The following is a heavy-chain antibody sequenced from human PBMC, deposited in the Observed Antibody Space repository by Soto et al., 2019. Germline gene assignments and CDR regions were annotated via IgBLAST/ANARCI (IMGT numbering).Heavy chain of an antibody. J-gene: IGHJ4*02. V-gene: IGHV4-59*01. CDR3: AAGDASRRNLAQSFSDF. CDR1: GGSMRNYF. D-gene: IGHD6-13*01. CDR2: IHYSGTT. Sequence: SETLSLTCTVSGGSMRNYFWTWIRQPPGKGLEWIGYIHYSGTTSFFPSYNPSLRSRVTISEDTSKNQFSLKLLSVTTADTAVYFCAAGDASRRNLAQSFSDFGGQGTLVTVSS.